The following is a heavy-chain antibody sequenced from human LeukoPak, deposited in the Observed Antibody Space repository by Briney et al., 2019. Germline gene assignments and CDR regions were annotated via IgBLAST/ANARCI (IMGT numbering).Heavy chain of an antibody. CDR2: IYYTGSS. CDR1: GGSINNYY. J-gene: IGHJ4*02. Sequence: SETLSLTCTVSGGSINNYYWSWIRQPPGKGLEWIGSIYYTGSSIYSPSLKSRVTMSVDRSNNQFSLKLRSVTPADTAVYYCAREAGYSYGSFDYWGQGTLVTVSS. CDR3: AREAGYSYGSFDY. V-gene: IGHV4-59*01. D-gene: IGHD5-18*01.